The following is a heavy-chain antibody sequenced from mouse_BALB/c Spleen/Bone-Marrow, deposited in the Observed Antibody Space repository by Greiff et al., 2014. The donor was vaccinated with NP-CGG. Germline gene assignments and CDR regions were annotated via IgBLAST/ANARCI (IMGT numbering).Heavy chain of an antibody. D-gene: IGHD1-2*01. V-gene: IGHV1-9*01. Sequence: QVQLQQSGAELMKPGASVKISCKATGYTFSSYWIEWVKQRPGHGLEWIGEILPGSGNTNYNENFKGKATFTADTSSNTAYVQLSSLTSEDSAVYYCARRLLYYFDYWGQGTTLTVSS. CDR3: ARRLLYYFDY. CDR1: GYTFSSYW. J-gene: IGHJ2*01. CDR2: ILPGSGNT.